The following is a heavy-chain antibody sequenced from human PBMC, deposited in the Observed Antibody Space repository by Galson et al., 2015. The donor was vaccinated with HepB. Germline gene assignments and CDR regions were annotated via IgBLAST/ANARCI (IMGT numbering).Heavy chain of an antibody. Sequence: CAISGDSVSSNSAAWNWIRQSPSRGLEWLGRTYYRSKWYNDYAVSVKSRITINPDTSKNQFSLQLNSVTPEDTAVYYCARDGGSGSNDWGVMDYWGQGTLVTVSS. V-gene: IGHV6-1*01. CDR2: TYYRSKWYN. CDR3: ARDGGSGSNDWGVMDY. J-gene: IGHJ4*02. D-gene: IGHD3-10*01. CDR1: GDSVSSNSAA.